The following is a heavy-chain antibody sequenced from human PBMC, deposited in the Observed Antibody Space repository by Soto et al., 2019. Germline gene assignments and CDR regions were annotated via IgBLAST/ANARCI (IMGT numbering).Heavy chain of an antibody. CDR2: INKDGSGT. V-gene: IGHV3-74*01. CDR3: ASGAYYGDIRGY. Sequence: DVQLAESGGGLVQPGGSLRLSCAASGFIFNNYWMHWVRQAPGKGLVWVSRINKDGSGTNYADSVRGRFTISRDNAEDTLFLQMNSLRVEDTAVYYCASGAYYGDIRGYWGRGTLVTVSS. D-gene: IGHD4-17*01. J-gene: IGHJ4*02. CDR1: GFIFNNYW.